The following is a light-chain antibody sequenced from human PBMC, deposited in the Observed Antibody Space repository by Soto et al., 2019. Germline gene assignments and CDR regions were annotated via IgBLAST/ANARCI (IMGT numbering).Light chain of an antibody. CDR3: QQRSNSIT. CDR2: DAS. Sequence: ELVLTQSPATLSLSPGERATLSCRASQSVSSYLAWYQQKPGQAPRLLIYDASNRATGIPARFSGSGSGTDFPLTISSLEPEDFAVDDCQQRSNSITFGQGTKVDIK. J-gene: IGKJ1*01. V-gene: IGKV3-11*01. CDR1: QSVSSY.